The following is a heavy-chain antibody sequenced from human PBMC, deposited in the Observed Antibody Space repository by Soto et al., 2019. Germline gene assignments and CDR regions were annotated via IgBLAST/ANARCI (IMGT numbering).Heavy chain of an antibody. CDR1: GFTFSSYS. J-gene: IGHJ5*02. D-gene: IGHD6-13*01. V-gene: IGHV3-48*01. CDR2: ISSSSSTI. CDR3: ARHPDRIAEIGWFTP. Sequence: EVQLVESGGGLVQPGGSLRLSCAASGFTFSSYSMNWVRQAPGKGLEWVSYISSSSSTIYYADSVKGRFTISRDTDKISLNLQINRLRAEDTAVYYCARHPDRIAEIGWFTPWGQGALVTVSS.